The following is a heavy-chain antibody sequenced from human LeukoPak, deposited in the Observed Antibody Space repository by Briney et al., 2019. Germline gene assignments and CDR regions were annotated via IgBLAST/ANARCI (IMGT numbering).Heavy chain of an antibody. V-gene: IGHV4-34*01. Sequence: SETLSLTCAVYGGSFSGYYWSWIRQPPGKGLEWIGEINHSGSTNYNPSLKSRVTISVDTSKNKFSLKLSSVTAADTAVYYCARMAVAGTGAFDIWGQGTMVTVSS. CDR1: GGSFSGYY. D-gene: IGHD6-19*01. CDR3: ARMAVAGTGAFDI. J-gene: IGHJ3*02. CDR2: INHSGST.